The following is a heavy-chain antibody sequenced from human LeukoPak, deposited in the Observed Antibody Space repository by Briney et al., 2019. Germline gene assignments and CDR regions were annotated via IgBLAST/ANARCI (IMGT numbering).Heavy chain of an antibody. Sequence: ASLKVSCKASGYTFTSYYMHCVRQAPGQGLEWMGIINPSGGSTSSTQKFQGRVTITRDTSTSTVYMELSSLRSEDTAVYYCARLGSSGWEYYFDYWGQGTLVTVSS. CDR1: GYTFTSYY. CDR2: INPSGGST. D-gene: IGHD6-19*01. V-gene: IGHV1-46*03. CDR3: ARLGSSGWEYYFDY. J-gene: IGHJ4*02.